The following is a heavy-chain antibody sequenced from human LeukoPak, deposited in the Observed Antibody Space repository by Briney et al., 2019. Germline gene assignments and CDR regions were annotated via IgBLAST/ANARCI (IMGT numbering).Heavy chain of an antibody. D-gene: IGHD3-22*01. CDR2: INHSGST. V-gene: IGHV4-34*01. J-gene: IGHJ3*02. CDR3: ARGVRYYDSSGYHVGAFDI. CDR1: GGSFSGYY. Sequence: SETLSLTCAVYGGSFSGYYWSWIRQPPGKGLEWIGEINHSGSTNYNPSLKSRVTISVDTSKNQISLKLSSVTAADTAVHYCARGVRYYDSSGYHVGAFDIWGQGTMVTVSS.